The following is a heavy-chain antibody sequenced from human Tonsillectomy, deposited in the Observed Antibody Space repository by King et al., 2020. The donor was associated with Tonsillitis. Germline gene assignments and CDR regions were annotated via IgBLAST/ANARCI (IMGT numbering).Heavy chain of an antibody. V-gene: IGHV4-4*02. Sequence: QVQLQESGPGLVKPSGTLSLTCAVSGDSISNTNSWNWVRQPPGKGLEWIGEVYHSGSTNYNPSLKSRVTISVDKSKNQLSLKLSSVTAADTAVYYCAREDCSGGSCSSLAYWGQGTLVTVSS. D-gene: IGHD2-15*01. CDR2: VYHSGST. J-gene: IGHJ4*02. CDR1: GDSISNTNS. CDR3: AREDCSGGSCSSLAY.